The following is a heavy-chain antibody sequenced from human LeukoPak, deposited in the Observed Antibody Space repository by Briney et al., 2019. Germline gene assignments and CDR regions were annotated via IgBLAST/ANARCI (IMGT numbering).Heavy chain of an antibody. CDR2: IRYDESNK. V-gene: IGHV3-30*02. Sequence: PGGSLRLPCAASGFTFSDYGMHWVRQAPGKGLEWVAFIRYDESNKLYADSVKGRFTISRDNSKNTLYLQMNSLRAEDTALYYCAKDIKAYYGSGYGMDVWGQGTTVTVSS. J-gene: IGHJ6*02. CDR3: AKDIKAYYGSGYGMDV. CDR1: GFTFSDYG. D-gene: IGHD3-10*01.